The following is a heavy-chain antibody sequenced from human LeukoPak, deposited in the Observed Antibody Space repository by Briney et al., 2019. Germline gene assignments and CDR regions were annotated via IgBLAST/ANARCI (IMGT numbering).Heavy chain of an antibody. CDR1: GYTFTSYG. J-gene: IGHJ4*02. CDR2: INPNSGGT. CDR3: ASGDSITMVRGVMGDY. V-gene: IGHV1-2*02. D-gene: IGHD3-10*01. Sequence: ASVKVSCKASGYTFTSYGISWVRQAPGQGLGWMGWINPNSGGTNYAQKFQGRVTMTRDTSISTAYMELSRLRSDDTAVYYCASGDSITMVRGVMGDYWGQGTLVTVSS.